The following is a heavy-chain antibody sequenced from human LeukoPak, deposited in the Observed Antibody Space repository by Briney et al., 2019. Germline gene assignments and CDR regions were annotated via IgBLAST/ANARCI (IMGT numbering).Heavy chain of an antibody. CDR3: ARDQSTYYYYYGMDV. Sequence: PGRSLRLSCAASGFTFSSYAMDWVRQAPGKGLERVAVISYDGSNKYYADSVKGRFTISRDNSKNTLYLQMNSLRAEDTAVYYCARDQSTYYYYYGMDVWGQGTTVTVSS. D-gene: IGHD2-2*01. J-gene: IGHJ6*02. V-gene: IGHV3-30-3*01. CDR1: GFTFSSYA. CDR2: ISYDGSNK.